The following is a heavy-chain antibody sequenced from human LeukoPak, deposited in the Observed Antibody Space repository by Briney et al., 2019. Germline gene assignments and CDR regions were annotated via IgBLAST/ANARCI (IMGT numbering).Heavy chain of an antibody. J-gene: IGHJ4*02. CDR2: FYPANSDT. V-gene: IGHV5-51*01. D-gene: IGHD2-21*01. CDR1: GYTFTNYW. CDR3: ARRYDNTGYSDY. Sequence: LGASLKISSKCSGYTFTNYWIAWGRPLPGRGLGGVGIFYPANSDTRYSPSFQGQVTMSADKSINTAYLQWSSLKASDTAMYYCARRYDNTGYSDYWGQGTLVTVSS.